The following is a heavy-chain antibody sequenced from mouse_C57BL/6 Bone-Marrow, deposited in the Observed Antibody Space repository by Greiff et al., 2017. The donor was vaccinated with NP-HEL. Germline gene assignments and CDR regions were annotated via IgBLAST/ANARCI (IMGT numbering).Heavy chain of an antibody. Sequence: QVQLQQSGAELVKPGASVKISCKASGYAFSSYWMNWVKERPGKGLEWIGQIYPGDGDTKYNGKFKGKATLTADKSSSTAYMQVSSLTSEDSAVYFCAREDYGSSQFGYAMDYGDQGTSVTVSS. CDR3: AREDYGSSQFGYAMDY. CDR1: GYAFSSYW. V-gene: IGHV1-80*01. CDR2: IYPGDGDT. D-gene: IGHD1-1*01. J-gene: IGHJ4*01.